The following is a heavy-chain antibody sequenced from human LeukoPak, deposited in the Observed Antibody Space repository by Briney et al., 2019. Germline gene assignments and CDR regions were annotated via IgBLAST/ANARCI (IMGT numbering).Heavy chain of an antibody. D-gene: IGHD1/OR15-1a*01. CDR3: VRALEQNLRGGFDI. Sequence: GGSLRLSCAASGFTFSTYSMNWVRQAPGKGPEWVSSISSNNRYIYYADSVKGRFTISRDNAKNSLYLQMNSLRAEDTAMYYCVRALEQNLRGGFDIWGQGTMVTVSS. V-gene: IGHV3-21*01. CDR1: GFTFSTYS. CDR2: ISSNNRYI. J-gene: IGHJ3*02.